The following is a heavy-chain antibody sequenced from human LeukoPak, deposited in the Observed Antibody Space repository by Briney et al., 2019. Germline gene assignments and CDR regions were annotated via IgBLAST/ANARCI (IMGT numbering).Heavy chain of an antibody. D-gene: IGHD2-2*02. Sequence: SVKVSCNASGGTFSSYTISWVRQAPGQGLELMGRIIPILGIANYAQKFQGKVTFTADKSTSKAYMELSSLRSEDTAVYYCARVELGYCSSTSCYTPYYFDYWGQGTLVTVSS. CDR2: IIPILGIA. J-gene: IGHJ4*02. CDR3: ARVELGYCSSTSCYTPYYFDY. CDR1: GGTFSSYT. V-gene: IGHV1-69*02.